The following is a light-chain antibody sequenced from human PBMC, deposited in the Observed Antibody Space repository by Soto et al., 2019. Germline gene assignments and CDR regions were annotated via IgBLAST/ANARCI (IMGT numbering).Light chain of an antibody. J-gene: IGLJ1*01. CDR1: SSDVGGYNS. Sequence: QSVLTQPVSVSGSPGEAITISSTGTSSDVGGYNSVSWYQHHPGKAPKLMLYDVGDRPSGVSYRFSGSKSGNTASLTISGLQAAYEADYFCSSFTSSMTNVFGSGTKLTVL. V-gene: IGLV2-14*03. CDR3: SSFTSSMTNV. CDR2: DVG.